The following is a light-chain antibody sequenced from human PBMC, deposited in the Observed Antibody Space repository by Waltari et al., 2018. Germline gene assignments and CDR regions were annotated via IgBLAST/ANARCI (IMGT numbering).Light chain of an antibody. CDR1: QSISSY. CDR3: QQSYSIPWT. Sequence: DIQMTQSPPSLSASVGARVPITCRASQSISSYLNWYHQKPGKAPKLLIYAASSLQSGVPSRFSGSGSGTDFTLTITSLQPEDFASYYCQQSYSIPWTFGQGTKVEIK. V-gene: IGKV1-39*01. J-gene: IGKJ1*01. CDR2: AAS.